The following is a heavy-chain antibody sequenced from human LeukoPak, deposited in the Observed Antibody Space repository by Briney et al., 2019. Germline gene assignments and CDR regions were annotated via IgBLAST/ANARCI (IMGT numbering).Heavy chain of an antibody. D-gene: IGHD2-15*01. J-gene: IGHJ4*02. Sequence: ASVKVSCKASGNTFTSYGISWVRQAPGQGLEWMGWISAYNGNTNYAQKLQGRVTMTTDTSTSTAYMELRSLRSDDTAVYYCARIGYCSGGSCYQGVYYFDYWGQGTLVTVSS. CDR3: ARIGYCSGGSCYQGVYYFDY. CDR2: ISAYNGNT. CDR1: GNTFTSYG. V-gene: IGHV1-18*04.